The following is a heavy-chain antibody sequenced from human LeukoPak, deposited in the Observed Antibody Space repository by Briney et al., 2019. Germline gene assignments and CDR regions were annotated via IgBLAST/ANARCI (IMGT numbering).Heavy chain of an antibody. D-gene: IGHD6-19*01. Sequence: PGGSLRLSCAASGFTFSSYSMNWVRQAPGKGLEWVSYISSSSSTIYYADSVKGRFTISRDNAKNSLYLQMNSLRAEDTAVYYCARDGWYEGFDYWGQGTLVTVSS. CDR2: ISSSSSTI. V-gene: IGHV3-48*04. J-gene: IGHJ4*02. CDR3: ARDGWYEGFDY. CDR1: GFTFSSYS.